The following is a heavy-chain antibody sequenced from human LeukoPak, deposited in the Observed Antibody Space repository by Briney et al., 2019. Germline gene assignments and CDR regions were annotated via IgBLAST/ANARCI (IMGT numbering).Heavy chain of an antibody. CDR1: GFTFSSYS. CDR2: ISSSSSTI. CDR3: ARGKTSQNIVTRKTYNWFDP. J-gene: IGHJ5*02. V-gene: IGHV3-48*01. Sequence: GGSLRHSCAASGFTFSSYSMNWVRQAPGKGLEWVSYISSSSSTIYYADAVKGRFTISRDNAKNSLYLQMNSLRAEDTAVYYCARGKTSQNIVTRKTYNWFDPWGQGTLVTVSS. D-gene: IGHD2/OR15-2a*01.